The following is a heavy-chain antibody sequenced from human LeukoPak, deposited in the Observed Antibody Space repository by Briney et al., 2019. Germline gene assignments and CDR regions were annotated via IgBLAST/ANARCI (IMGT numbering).Heavy chain of an antibody. CDR2: INHSGST. J-gene: IGHJ4*02. CDR1: GYSISSGYY. V-gene: IGHV4-34*01. D-gene: IGHD4-17*01. CDR3: ARDPMTTVTTSNY. Sequence: SETLSLTCAVSGYSISSGYYWSWIRQPPGKGLEWIGEINHSGSTNYNPSLKSRVTISVDTSKNQFSLKLSSVTAADTAVYYCARDPMTTVTTSNYWGQGTLVTVSS.